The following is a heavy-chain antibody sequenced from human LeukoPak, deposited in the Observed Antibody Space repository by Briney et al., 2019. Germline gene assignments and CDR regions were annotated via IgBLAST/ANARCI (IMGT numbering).Heavy chain of an antibody. Sequence: GGSLRLSCAASGFXFSSYSMNWVRQAPGKGLKWVSSISSSSNYIYYADSMKGRFTISRDNAKNSLYLQMNSLRAEDTAVYFCARATGYDATFDYWGQVTLVTVSS. CDR1: GFXFSSYS. CDR3: ARATGYDATFDY. D-gene: IGHD6-13*01. CDR2: ISSSSNYI. V-gene: IGHV3-21*01. J-gene: IGHJ4*02.